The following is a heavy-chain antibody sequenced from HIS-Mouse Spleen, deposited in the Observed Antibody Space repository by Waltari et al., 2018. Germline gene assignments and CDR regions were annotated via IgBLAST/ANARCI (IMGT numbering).Heavy chain of an antibody. CDR3: ARIAEGYSSGWYAFDY. CDR2: IDWDDDK. V-gene: IGHV2-70*15. Sequence: QVTLRESGPALVKPTQTLTLTCTFSGFSLSTSGMCVSWIRQPPGKALEWLARIDWDDDKYYSTALTTRLTISTDTSKNQVVLTMTTMDPVDTATYYCARIAEGYSSGWYAFDYWGQGTLVTVSS. CDR1: GFSLSTSGMC. D-gene: IGHD6-19*01. J-gene: IGHJ4*02.